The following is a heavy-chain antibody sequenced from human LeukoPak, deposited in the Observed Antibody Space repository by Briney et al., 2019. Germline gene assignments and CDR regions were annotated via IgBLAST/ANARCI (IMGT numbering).Heavy chain of an antibody. CDR2: IYTSGST. Sequence: SETLSLTCTVSGGSISSSSYYWSWIRQPAGKGLEWIGRIYTSGSTKYNPSLKSRVTISVDTSKNQFSLKLSSVTAADTAVYYCARSILTAYNCFDPWGQGALVTVSS. CDR3: ARSILTAYNCFDP. CDR1: GGSISSSSYY. V-gene: IGHV4-61*02. D-gene: IGHD3-9*01. J-gene: IGHJ5*02.